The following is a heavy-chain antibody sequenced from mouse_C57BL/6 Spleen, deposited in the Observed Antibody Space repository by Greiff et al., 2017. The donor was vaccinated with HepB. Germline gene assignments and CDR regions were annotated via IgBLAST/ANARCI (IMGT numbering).Heavy chain of an antibody. CDR2: ISYDGSN. J-gene: IGHJ2*01. D-gene: IGHD2-2*01. CDR1: GYSITSGYY. Sequence: ESGPGLVKPSQSLSLTCSVTGYSITSGYYWNWIRQFPGNKLEWMGYISYDGSNNYNPSLKNRSSITRDTSKNQFFLKLNSVTTEDTATYYCARGIYYGYGDYWGQGTTLTVSS. CDR3: ARGIYYGYGDY. V-gene: IGHV3-6*01.